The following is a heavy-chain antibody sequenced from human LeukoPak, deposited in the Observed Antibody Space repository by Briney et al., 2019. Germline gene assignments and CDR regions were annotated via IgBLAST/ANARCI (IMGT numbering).Heavy chain of an antibody. D-gene: IGHD4-17*01. Sequence: SETLSLTCAVYGGSFSGYYWSWIRQPPGKGLEWIGEINHSGSTNYNPSLKSRVTISVDTSKNQFSLKLSSVTAADTAVYYCARGVGYGDSYYYCYYGMDVWGQGTTVTVSS. V-gene: IGHV4-34*01. CDR2: INHSGST. CDR3: ARGVGYGDSYYYCYYGMDV. J-gene: IGHJ6*02. CDR1: GGSFSGYY.